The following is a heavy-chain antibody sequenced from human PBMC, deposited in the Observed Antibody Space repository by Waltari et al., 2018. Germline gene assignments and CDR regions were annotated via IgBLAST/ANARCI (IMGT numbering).Heavy chain of an antibody. Sequence: QVQLQESGPGLLKPSETLYLTCGVSGYSINSGYYWGWIRQPPGKGLEWIGTIYHDGSTFYNPSLKSRLTMSMDTSKNEFSLKLSSVTAADTAVYYCTRQVLGYCTSAPCRRLDSWGQGTLVTVSS. J-gene: IGHJ4*02. D-gene: IGHD2-2*03. CDR1: GYSINSGYY. CDR3: TRQVLGYCTSAPCRRLDS. V-gene: IGHV4-38-2*01. CDR2: IYHDGST.